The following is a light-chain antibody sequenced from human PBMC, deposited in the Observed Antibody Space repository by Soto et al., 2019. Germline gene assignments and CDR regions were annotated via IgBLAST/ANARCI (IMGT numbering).Light chain of an antibody. CDR1: QSVNNY. J-gene: IGKJ5*01. CDR2: DAS. CDR3: QHYHGWPIT. Sequence: EIVLTQSPATLSLSPGERATLSCGASQSVNNYLAWYRQKPGQAPRLLIYDASTRAAGIPVRFSASGSGSEFTLTISSLQSEDFAVYYCQHYHGWPITYGQGTRLEIK. V-gene: IGKV3-15*01.